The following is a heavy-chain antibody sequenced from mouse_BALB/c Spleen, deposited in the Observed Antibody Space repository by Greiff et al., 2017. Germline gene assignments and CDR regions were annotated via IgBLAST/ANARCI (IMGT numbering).Heavy chain of an antibody. D-gene: IGHD2-1*01. CDR1: GYAFSSYW. Sequence: VQLKESGAELVRPGSSVKISCKASGYAFSSYWMNWVKQRPGQGLEWIGQIYPGDGDTNYNGKFKGKATLTADKSSSTAYMQLSSLTSEDSAVYFCARRGIYYGNYGDYAMDYWGQGTSVTVSS. J-gene: IGHJ4*01. CDR2: IYPGDGDT. CDR3: ARRGIYYGNYGDYAMDY. V-gene: IGHV1-80*01.